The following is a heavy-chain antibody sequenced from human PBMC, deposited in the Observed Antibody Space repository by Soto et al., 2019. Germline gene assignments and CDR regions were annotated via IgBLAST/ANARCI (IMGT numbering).Heavy chain of an antibody. D-gene: IGHD3-22*01. Sequence: PSETLSLTCAVHGGSVSGYYWSWIRQPPGQGLEWIGEIHPSGGSNYNPSLNSRVAMSVETSNNQFSLILNSVTAADTAVYYCARVGPWVPYYYDSSPYTFENWFDPWGQGTLVTVSS. V-gene: IGHV4-34*01. CDR3: ARVGPWVPYYYDSSPYTFENWFDP. CDR1: GGSVSGYY. J-gene: IGHJ5*02. CDR2: IHPSGGS.